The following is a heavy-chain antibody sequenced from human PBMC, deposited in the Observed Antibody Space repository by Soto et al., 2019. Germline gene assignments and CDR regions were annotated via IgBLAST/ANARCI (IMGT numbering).Heavy chain of an antibody. J-gene: IGHJ4*02. V-gene: IGHV4-34*02. CDR1: GGSFSGVY. CDR3: ARQAAGDYGEYYLDY. CDR2: INHSGST. Sequence: QVQLQQWGAGLLKPSETLSLTCAVYGGSFSGVYWTWIRQPPGKGLEYIGEINHSGSTSYNTSLKRRVTMSVDTSKNQFALKLSSLTAADTAVYYCARQAAGDYGEYYLDYWGQGILVSVSS. D-gene: IGHD4-17*01.